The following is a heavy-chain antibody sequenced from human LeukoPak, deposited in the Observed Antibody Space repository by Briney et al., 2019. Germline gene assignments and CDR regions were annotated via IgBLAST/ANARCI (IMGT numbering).Heavy chain of an antibody. Sequence: PGGSLRLSCEAYGFTFSSSRLSWVRLAPGRGLEWVLSISGTSSYIYYADSVSGRFTISRDNAKNSLYLQMNSLRAEDTAVYYCARVQGNGDTQSFDYWGRGTQVTVSS. CDR2: ISGTSSYI. CDR1: GFTFSSSR. D-gene: IGHD1-1*01. J-gene: IGHJ4*02. CDR3: ARVQGNGDTQSFDY. V-gene: IGHV3-21*01.